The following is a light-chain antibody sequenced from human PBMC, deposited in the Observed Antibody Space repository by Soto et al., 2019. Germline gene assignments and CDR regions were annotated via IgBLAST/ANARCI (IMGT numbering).Light chain of an antibody. CDR3: QQYGNSRA. CDR1: QSVSSSY. V-gene: IGKV3-20*01. CDR2: GAS. J-gene: IGKJ1*01. Sequence: EIVLTQSPGTLSLSPGERATLSCRASQSVSSSYLAWYQLKPGQAPRLLIYGASSRATGIPDRFSGSGSGTDFTLTISRLEPEDFAVYYGQQYGNSRAFGQGTKVEIK.